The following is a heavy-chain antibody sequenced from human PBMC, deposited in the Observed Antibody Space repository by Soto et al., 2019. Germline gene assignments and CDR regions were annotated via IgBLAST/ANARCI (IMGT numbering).Heavy chain of an antibody. Sequence: GESLKISCKGSGYSFTSYWLGCVRQMPGKGLEWMVIIYPGDSDTRYSPSFQGQVTISADKSISTAYLQWSSLKASDTAMYYCARTLAVAGGYYYYGMDVWGQGTTVTVSS. V-gene: IGHV5-51*01. CDR2: IYPGDSDT. D-gene: IGHD6-19*01. CDR3: ARTLAVAGGYYYYGMDV. CDR1: GYSFTSYW. J-gene: IGHJ6*02.